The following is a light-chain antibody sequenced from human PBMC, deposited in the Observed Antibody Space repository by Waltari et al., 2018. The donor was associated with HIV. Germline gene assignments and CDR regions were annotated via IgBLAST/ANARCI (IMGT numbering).Light chain of an antibody. J-gene: IGLJ3*02. CDR3: CSYAGSYTFV. Sequence: QSALTQPRSVSGSPGQSVAISCTGTSSDVGGYNSVSWYPQHPGKALKLMIYDVTKRPSGVPDRVSGSKSGNTASLTISGLQAEDEADYYCCSYAGSYTFVFGGGTKLTVL. V-gene: IGLV2-11*01. CDR1: SSDVGGYNS. CDR2: DVT.